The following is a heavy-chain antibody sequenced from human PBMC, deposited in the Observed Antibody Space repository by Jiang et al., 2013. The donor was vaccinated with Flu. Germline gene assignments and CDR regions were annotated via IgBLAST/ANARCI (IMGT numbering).Heavy chain of an antibody. D-gene: IGHD3-22*01. V-gene: IGHV1-69*01. CDR1: GGTFSSYA. Sequence: GAEVKKPGSSVKVSCKASGGTFSSYAISWVRQTPGQGLEWMGGIIPIFGTANYAQKFQGRVTITADESTSTAYMELSSLRSEDTAVYYCARAYYYDSSIPYYFDYWGQGTLVTVSS. CDR2: IIPIFGTA. CDR3: ARAYYYDSSIPYYFDY. J-gene: IGHJ4*02.